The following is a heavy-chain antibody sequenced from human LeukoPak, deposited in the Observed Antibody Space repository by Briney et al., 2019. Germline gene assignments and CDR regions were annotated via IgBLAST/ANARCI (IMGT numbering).Heavy chain of an antibody. CDR1: GFTFSSDG. Sequence: PGGSLRLSCAASGFTFSSDGIHWVRQAPGKGLEWVAFVSNNGIDKHYGDSVQGRFSISRDNSKNTLYLEMKSLRVEDTAKYYCAKGITRDSYYLDYWGQGTLVTVSS. CDR2: VSNNGIDK. V-gene: IGHV3-30*02. CDR3: AKGITRDSYYLDY. J-gene: IGHJ4*02. D-gene: IGHD1-20*01.